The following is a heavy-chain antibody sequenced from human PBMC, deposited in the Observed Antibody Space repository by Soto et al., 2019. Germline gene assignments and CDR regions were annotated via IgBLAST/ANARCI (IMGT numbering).Heavy chain of an antibody. Sequence: SETLSLTCTVSGGSISSYYWSWIRQPPGKGLEWIGYIYYSGSTNYNPSLKSRVTITVDTSKNQFSLKLSSVTAADTAVYCCARGSRDYSSSWGSPFDYWGQGTLVTVSS. CDR3: ARGSRDYSSSWGSPFDY. J-gene: IGHJ4*02. D-gene: IGHD6-13*01. CDR1: GGSISSYY. CDR2: IYYSGST. V-gene: IGHV4-59*01.